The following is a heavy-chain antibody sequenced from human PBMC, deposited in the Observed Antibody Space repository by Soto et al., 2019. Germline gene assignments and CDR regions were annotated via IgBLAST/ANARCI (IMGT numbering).Heavy chain of an antibody. CDR3: ARESRYCSGGSCYFLPGIDY. V-gene: IGHV1-69*12. Sequence: QVQLVQSGAEVKKPGSSVKVSCKASGGTFSSYAISWVRQAPGQGLEWMGGIIPIFGTANSAKKFQGRVTITADESTSTAYMELSSLRSEDTAVYYCARESRYCSGGSCYFLPGIDYWGQGTLVTVSS. CDR2: IIPIFGTA. J-gene: IGHJ4*02. CDR1: GGTFSSYA. D-gene: IGHD2-15*01.